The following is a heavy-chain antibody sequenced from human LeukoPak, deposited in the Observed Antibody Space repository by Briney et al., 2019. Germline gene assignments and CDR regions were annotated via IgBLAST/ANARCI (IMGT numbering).Heavy chain of an antibody. CDR2: IYYSGST. CDR3: ARDGRWGNWFDP. J-gene: IGHJ5*02. D-gene: IGHD4-23*01. V-gene: IGHV4-59*01. CDR1: GGSFSGYY. Sequence: PSETLSLTCAVYGGSFSGYYWSWIRQPPGKGLEWIGYIYYSGSTNYNPSLKSRVTISVDTSKNQFSLKLSSVTAADTAVYYCARDGRWGNWFDPWGQGTLVTVSS.